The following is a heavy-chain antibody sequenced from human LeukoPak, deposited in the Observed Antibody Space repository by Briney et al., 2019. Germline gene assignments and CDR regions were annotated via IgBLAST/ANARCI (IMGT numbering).Heavy chain of an antibody. J-gene: IGHJ5*02. Sequence: SETLSLTCTVSGGSISSSSYYWGWIRQPPGKGLEWIGSIYYSGSTYYNPSLKSRVTISVDTSKNQFSLKLSSVTAADTAVYYCASSTANWFDPWGQGTLVTVSS. CDR2: IYYSGST. CDR3: ASSTANWFDP. D-gene: IGHD4-17*01. V-gene: IGHV4-39*07. CDR1: GGSISSSSYY.